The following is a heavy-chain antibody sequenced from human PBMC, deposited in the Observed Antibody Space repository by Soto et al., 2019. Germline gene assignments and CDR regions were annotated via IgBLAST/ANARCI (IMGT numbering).Heavy chain of an antibody. Sequence: SETLSLTCAVSGGSISSSSWWSWVRQPPGKGLEWIGEIYHSGSTNYNPSLKSRVTLSVDKSKNHFSLKLSSVTAADTSVHYWARRGQGSGSLDYWRPGALVTVFS. CDR1: GGSISSSSW. J-gene: IGHJ4*02. CDR3: ARRGQGSGSLDY. CDR2: IYHSGST. V-gene: IGHV4-4*02. D-gene: IGHD3-10*01.